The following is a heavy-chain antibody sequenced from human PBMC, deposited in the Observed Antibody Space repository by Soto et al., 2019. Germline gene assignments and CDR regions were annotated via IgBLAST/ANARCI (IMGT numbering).Heavy chain of an antibody. J-gene: IGHJ5*02. CDR1: GVSFCDYY. D-gene: IGHD5-18*01. CDR3: AGFFGYRYGRVDP. Sequence: SETLSLTCAVYGVSFCDYYWSWIRQPPGKGLEWIGEINHSGSTNYNQSLKSRVTISVDTSKNQFSLKLSSVTAADTAVYYCAGFFGYRYGRVDPWGQGTLVTVSS. CDR2: INHSGST. V-gene: IGHV4-34*01.